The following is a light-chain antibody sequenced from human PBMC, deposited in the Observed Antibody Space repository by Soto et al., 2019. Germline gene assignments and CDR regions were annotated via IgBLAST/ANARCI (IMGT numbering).Light chain of an antibody. J-gene: IGKJ4*01. Sequence: DIQMTQSPSSLSASLGDRVTITCRASQSIRSYLSWFQQKPGKAPKLLIYTASSLQSGVPSRFSGSGSGTDVTLTITNLQPEDFATYYCHQNYATPLTFGGGTKVEIK. V-gene: IGKV1-39*01. CDR3: HQNYATPLT. CDR2: TAS. CDR1: QSIRSY.